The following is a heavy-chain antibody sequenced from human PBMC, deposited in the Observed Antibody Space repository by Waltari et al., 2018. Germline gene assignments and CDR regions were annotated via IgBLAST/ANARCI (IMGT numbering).Heavy chain of an antibody. CDR2: GYYSGRT. V-gene: IGHV4-39*01. D-gene: IGHD6-13*01. Sequence: QLQLQESGPGLVKPSGTLSLTCTVSDDSISSGDYYWGWIRQPQGTGLEWMGSGYYSGRTSDNPSLTRRVTIFVDTSKKQFSLKLSAVTAADTAVYYCARSLHIFRAAAGMFDYWGQGSLVTVSS. CDR3: ARSLHIFRAAAGMFDY. CDR1: DDSISSGDYY. J-gene: IGHJ4*02.